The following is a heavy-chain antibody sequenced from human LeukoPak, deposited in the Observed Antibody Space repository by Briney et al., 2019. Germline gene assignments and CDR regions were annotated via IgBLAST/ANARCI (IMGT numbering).Heavy chain of an antibody. J-gene: IGHJ5*02. D-gene: IGHD2-2*01. V-gene: IGHV3-7*01. CDR3: ARESPRVIVVVPAAMGGGGWFDP. Sequence: GGSLRLSCAAYGFTFSSYWMSWIRQAPGKGLEWVANIKQDGSEKYYVDSVKGRFTISRDNAKNSLYLQMNSLRAEDTAVYYCARESPRVIVVVPAAMGGGGWFDPWGQGTLVTVSS. CDR1: GFTFSSYW. CDR2: IKQDGSEK.